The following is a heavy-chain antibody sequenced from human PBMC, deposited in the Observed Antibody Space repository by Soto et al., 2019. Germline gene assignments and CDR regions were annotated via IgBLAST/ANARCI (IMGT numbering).Heavy chain of an antibody. D-gene: IGHD3-16*01. Sequence: LVESLKISGNTSGYTFTTYWVGWGRQRPGEGLEWMGIIYPSDSDTRYSPSFQGHVMFSVDKSLETAYLEWSSLKTSDTAVYFCARRAGVMVPFDYWGQGTQVTVSS. CDR1: GYTFTTYW. V-gene: IGHV5-51*01. CDR2: IYPSDSDT. CDR3: ARRAGVMVPFDY. J-gene: IGHJ4*02.